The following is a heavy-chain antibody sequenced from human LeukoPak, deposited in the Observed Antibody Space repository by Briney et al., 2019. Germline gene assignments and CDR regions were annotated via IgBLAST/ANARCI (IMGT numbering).Heavy chain of an antibody. CDR2: MYPYDSDT. CDR3: ARNWGSSSWYGAFDI. Sequence: GESLKISCKGAGYSFTSYWIGWVRQMPGKGLEWMGIMYPYDSDTRYSPSFQGQVTISADKSISTAYLQWNSLKASDTAMYYCARNWGSSSWYGAFDIWGKGTMVTVSS. J-gene: IGHJ3*02. V-gene: IGHV5-51*01. D-gene: IGHD6-13*01. CDR1: GYSFTSYW.